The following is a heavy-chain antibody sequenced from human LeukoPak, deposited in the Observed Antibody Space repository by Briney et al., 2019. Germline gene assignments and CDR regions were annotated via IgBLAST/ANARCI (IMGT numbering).Heavy chain of an antibody. CDR2: ISGSGGST. CDR3: AKDGENYDFWSGSYYFDY. J-gene: IGHJ4*02. V-gene: IGHV3-23*01. D-gene: IGHD3-3*01. CDR1: GFTFSTYA. Sequence: PGGSLRLSCAASGFTFSTYAMNWVRQAPGKGLEWVSGISGSGGSTYYADSVKGRFTISRDNSKNTLYLQMNSLRAEDTAVYYCAKDGENYDFWSGSYYFDYWGQGTLVTVSS.